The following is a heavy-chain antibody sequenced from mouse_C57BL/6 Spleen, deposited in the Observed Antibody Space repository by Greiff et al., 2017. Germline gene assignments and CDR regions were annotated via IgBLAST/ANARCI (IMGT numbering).Heavy chain of an antibody. J-gene: IGHJ2*01. CDR2: ISDGGSYT. Sequence: EVKVVESGGGLVKPGGSLKLSCAASGFTFSSYAMSWVRQTPEKRLEWVATISDGGSYTYYPDNVKGRFTISRDNAKNNLYLQMSHLKSEDTAMYYCERDRDSGDFDYWGQGTTLTVAS. CDR1: GFTFSSYA. CDR3: ERDRDSGDFDY. V-gene: IGHV5-4*01.